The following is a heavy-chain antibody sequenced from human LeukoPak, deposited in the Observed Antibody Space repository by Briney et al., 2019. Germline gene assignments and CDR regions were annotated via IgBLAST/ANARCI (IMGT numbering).Heavy chain of an antibody. Sequence: GGSLRLSCAASGFTFSSYWMHWVRQAPGKGLEWLSYISRGSSSIYYADSVKGRFTISRDNAKNSLYPQMNSLRAEDTAVYYCARVWVWDSGMNNDYWGQGTLVTVSS. V-gene: IGHV3-48*04. CDR2: ISRGSSSI. J-gene: IGHJ4*02. CDR3: ARVWVWDSGMNNDY. CDR1: GFTFSSYW. D-gene: IGHD3-10*01.